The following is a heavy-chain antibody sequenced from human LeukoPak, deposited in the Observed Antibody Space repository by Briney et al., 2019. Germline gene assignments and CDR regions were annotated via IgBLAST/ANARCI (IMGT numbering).Heavy chain of an antibody. V-gene: IGHV1-46*01. CDR3: ARDSRQWLVRKDYYYYMDV. CDR2: INPSGGST. Sequence: ASVKVSCKASGYTFTSYYMHWVRQAPGQGLEWMGIINPSGGSTTYAQKFQGRVNMTRDTSTSTVFMELSRLRSDDTAVYYCARDSRQWLVRKDYYYYMDVWGKGTTVTVSS. J-gene: IGHJ6*03. CDR1: GYTFTSYY. D-gene: IGHD6-19*01.